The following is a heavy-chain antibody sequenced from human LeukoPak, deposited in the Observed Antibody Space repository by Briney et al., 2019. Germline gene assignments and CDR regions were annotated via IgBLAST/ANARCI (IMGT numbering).Heavy chain of an antibody. Sequence: SVKVSCKASGGTFSSYAISWVRQAPGQGLEWMGRIIPIFGTANYAQKFQGRVTITTDESTSTAYMELSSLRSEDTAVYYCARAPGSSWYEYYFDYWGQGTLVTVSS. CDR1: GGTFSSYA. CDR3: ARAPGSSWYEYYFDY. CDR2: IIPIFGTA. J-gene: IGHJ4*02. D-gene: IGHD6-13*01. V-gene: IGHV1-69*05.